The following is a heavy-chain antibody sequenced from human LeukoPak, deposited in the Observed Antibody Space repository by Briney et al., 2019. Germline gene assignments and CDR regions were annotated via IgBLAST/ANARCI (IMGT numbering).Heavy chain of an antibody. CDR3: AKGEQQLVRLDY. V-gene: IGHV3-23*01. J-gene: IGHJ4*02. D-gene: IGHD6-13*01. CDR2: ISGSGGTT. CDR1: GFAFSSYA. Sequence: PGGSLRLSCAASGFAFSSYAMSWVRQAPGKGLEWVSVISGSGGTTYYADSVKGRFTISRDNSKNTLYLQMQSLRAEDTAVYYCAKGEQQLVRLDYWGQGTLVTVSS.